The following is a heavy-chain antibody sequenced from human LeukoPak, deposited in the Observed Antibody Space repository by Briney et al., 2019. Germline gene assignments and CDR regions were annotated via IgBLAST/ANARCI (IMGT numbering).Heavy chain of an antibody. CDR1: GFTFSSFS. CDR3: AREPHWGYSGYGDY. J-gene: IGHJ4*02. V-gene: IGHV3-48*01. CDR2: ISSASSTI. Sequence: GRSLRLSCAASGFTFSSFSMNWVRQAPGKGLEWISYISSASSTIYYADSVKGRFTISRDNANNSLYLQVNSLRVEDTAVYYCAREPHWGYSGYGDYWGQGTLVIVSS. D-gene: IGHD5-12*01.